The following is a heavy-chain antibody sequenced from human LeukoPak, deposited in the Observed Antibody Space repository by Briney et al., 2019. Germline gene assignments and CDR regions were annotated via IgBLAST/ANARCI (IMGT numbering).Heavy chain of an antibody. CDR2: IIPIFGTA. CDR3: ARGSPMIVSYYYGMDV. V-gene: IGHV1-69*13. J-gene: IGHJ6*02. D-gene: IGHD3-22*01. Sequence: ASVTVSCTASGGTFSSYAISWVRQAPGQGLEWMGGIIPIFGTANYAQKFQGRVTITADESTSTAYMELSSLRSEDTAVYYCARGSPMIVSYYYGMDVWGQGTTVTVSS. CDR1: GGTFSSYA.